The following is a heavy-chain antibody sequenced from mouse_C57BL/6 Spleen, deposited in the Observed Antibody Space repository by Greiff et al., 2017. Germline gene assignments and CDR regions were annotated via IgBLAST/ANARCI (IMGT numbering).Heavy chain of an antibody. CDR3: AIYYGNYYLYFEV. D-gene: IGHD2-1*01. J-gene: IGHJ1*03. CDR1: GYTFTSYT. V-gene: IGHV1-4*01. CDR2: INPSSGYT. Sequence: QVQLQQSGAELARPGASVKMSCKASGYTFTSYTMHWVKQRPGQGLEWIGYINPSSGYTKYNQKFKDKATLTADKSSSTAYMQLGSLTSEDSAVDYWAIYYGNYYLYFEVWGTGATVTVSS.